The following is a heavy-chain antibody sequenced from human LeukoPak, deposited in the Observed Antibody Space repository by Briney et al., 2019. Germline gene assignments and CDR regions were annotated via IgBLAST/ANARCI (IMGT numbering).Heavy chain of an antibody. CDR3: TTVLPGVEYSGSPYADYYYMDV. CDR1: GFTFSNAW. CDR2: IKSKTDGGTT. V-gene: IGHV3-15*01. J-gene: IGHJ6*03. D-gene: IGHD1-26*01. Sequence: PGGSLRLSCAASGFTFSNAWMSWVRQAPGKGLEWVGRIKSKTDGGTTDYAAPVKGRFTISRDDSKNTLYLQMNSLKTEDTAVYYCTTVLPGVEYSGSPYADYYYMDVWGKGTTVTVSS.